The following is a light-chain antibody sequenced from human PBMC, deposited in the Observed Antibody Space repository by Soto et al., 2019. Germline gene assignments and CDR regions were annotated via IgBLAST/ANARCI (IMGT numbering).Light chain of an antibody. J-gene: IGKJ4*01. Sequence: DIQMTQSPSYVSASVGDRVTISCRTSQDISGWLVWYQQKQGQAPRLLIYTTSTLELGVPSRLSGSGSGTHYNLTISSLHPEDFATYCCQQSITFPLTFGGGTHV. CDR3: QQSITFPLT. CDR1: QDISGW. V-gene: IGKV1-12*02. CDR2: TTS.